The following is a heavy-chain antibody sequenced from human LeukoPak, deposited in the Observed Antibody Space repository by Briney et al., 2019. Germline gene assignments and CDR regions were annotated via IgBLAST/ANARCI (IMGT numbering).Heavy chain of an antibody. J-gene: IGHJ6*03. D-gene: IGHD2-2*02. Sequence: GASVKVSCKASGYTFTGYYMHWVRQAPGQGLEWMGWINPNSGGTNYAQKFQGRVTMTRDTSISTAYMELSRLRSDDTAVYYCARNIVVVPAAISHYYYYYMDVWGKGTTVTVSS. V-gene: IGHV1-2*02. CDR3: ARNIVVVPAAISHYYYYYMDV. CDR1: GYTFTGYY. CDR2: INPNSGGT.